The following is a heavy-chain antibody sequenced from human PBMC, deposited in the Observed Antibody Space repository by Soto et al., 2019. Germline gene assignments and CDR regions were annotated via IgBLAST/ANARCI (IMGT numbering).Heavy chain of an antibody. Sequence: ASVKVSCKASGYTFTSYAMHWVRQAPGQRLEWMRWINTGNGNTKYSQKFQGRVTITRNTSASTAYMELSSLRSEDTAVYYCARGQWLVPGYWGQGTLVTVSS. J-gene: IGHJ4*02. CDR1: GYTFTSYA. D-gene: IGHD6-19*01. V-gene: IGHV1-3*04. CDR2: INTGNGNT. CDR3: ARGQWLVPGY.